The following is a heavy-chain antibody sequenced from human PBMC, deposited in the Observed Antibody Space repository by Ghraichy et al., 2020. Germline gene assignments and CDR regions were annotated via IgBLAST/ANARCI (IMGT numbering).Heavy chain of an antibody. D-gene: IGHD6-19*01. J-gene: IGHJ4*02. CDR2: IAGGTT. CDR1: SFTFSSYG. Sequence: GGSLRLSCAGSSFTFSSYGMTWVRQAPGKGLEWVSSIAGGTTYYADTVKGRFTISRDNSKNTLYLQMNDLRADDTAIYYCAKYRSGDSYNSQSIFDHWGQGTLVTVTS. V-gene: IGHV3-23*01. CDR3: AKYRSGDSYNSQSIFDH.